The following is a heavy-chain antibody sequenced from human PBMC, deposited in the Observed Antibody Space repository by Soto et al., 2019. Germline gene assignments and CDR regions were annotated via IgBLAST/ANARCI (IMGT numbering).Heavy chain of an antibody. CDR1: GFTFSSYS. CDR2: ISSSSSYI. D-gene: IGHD6-13*01. V-gene: IGHV3-21*01. CDR3: ARSPAYSSSWYLIGGAFDI. J-gene: IGHJ3*02. Sequence: GGSLRLSCAASGFTFSSYSMNWVRQAPGKGLEWVSSISSSSSYIYYADSVKGRFTISRDNAKNSLYLQMNSLRAEDTAVYYCARSPAYSSSWYLIGGAFDIWGQGTMVTVSS.